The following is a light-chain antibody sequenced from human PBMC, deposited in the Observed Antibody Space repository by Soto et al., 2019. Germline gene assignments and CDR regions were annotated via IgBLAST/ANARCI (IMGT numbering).Light chain of an antibody. CDR3: QQSYRTPPLT. CDR1: QSISSY. J-gene: IGKJ4*02. Sequence: DIQMTQSPSSLSASVGDRVTITCRASQSISSYLNWYQQKPGKAPKLLIYAASSLQSGVPSRFSGSGSRTDFTPTISSLHPEDLESYYRQQSYRTPPLTFGGGTKVEIK. CDR2: AAS. V-gene: IGKV1-39*01.